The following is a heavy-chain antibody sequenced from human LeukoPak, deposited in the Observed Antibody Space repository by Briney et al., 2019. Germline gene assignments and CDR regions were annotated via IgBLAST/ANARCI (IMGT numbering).Heavy chain of an antibody. CDR3: AKSPNSKVKYSSSWYGGEYFDY. V-gene: IGHV1-3*01. CDR1: GYTFTSYA. D-gene: IGHD6-13*01. J-gene: IGHJ4*02. Sequence: AASVKVSCKASGYTFTSYAMHWVRQAPGQRLEWMGWINAGNGNTKYSQKFQGRVTITRDTSASTAYMELSSLRAEDTAVYYCAKSPNSKVKYSSSWYGGEYFDYWGQGTLVTVSS. CDR2: INAGNGNT.